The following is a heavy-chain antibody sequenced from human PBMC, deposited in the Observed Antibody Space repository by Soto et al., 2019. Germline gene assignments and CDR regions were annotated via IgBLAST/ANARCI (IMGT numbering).Heavy chain of an antibody. Sequence: PGGSLRLSCAASGFTFSSYSMNWVRQAPGKGLEWVSSITSSSYIYYAESVKGRFTISRDNAKNSLYLQMNSLRAEDTAVYYCAGGDNTDYYGMDVWGQGTTVTVSS. CDR1: GFTFSSYS. D-gene: IGHD1-20*01. CDR3: AGGDNTDYYGMDV. CDR2: ITSSSYI. J-gene: IGHJ6*02. V-gene: IGHV3-21*01.